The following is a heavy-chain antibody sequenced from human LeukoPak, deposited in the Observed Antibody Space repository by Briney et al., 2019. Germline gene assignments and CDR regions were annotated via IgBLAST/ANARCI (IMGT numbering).Heavy chain of an antibody. D-gene: IGHD3-10*01. V-gene: IGHV3-48*03. CDR2: IRSTSNTI. Sequence: GGSLRLSCAASGFAFSSYEMNWVRQAPGKGLEWVSYIRSTSNTIYYADSVKGRFTISRDNAKNSLYLQMNSLRAEDTAVYYCARVYGSDYYGSGSYYNYYYYYYMDVWGKGTTVTISS. CDR1: GFAFSSYE. CDR3: ARVYGSDYYGSGSYYNYYYYYYMDV. J-gene: IGHJ6*03.